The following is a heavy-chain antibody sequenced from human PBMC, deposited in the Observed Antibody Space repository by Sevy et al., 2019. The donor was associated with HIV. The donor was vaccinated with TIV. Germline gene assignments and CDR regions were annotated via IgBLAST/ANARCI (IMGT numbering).Heavy chain of an antibody. V-gene: IGHV1-18*01. CDR2: ISAYNGNT. J-gene: IGHJ4*02. D-gene: IGHD3-9*01. CDR3: ASDRLNYDILTGYYTPFDY. CDR1: GYTFTSYG. Sequence: ASVKVSCKASGYTFTSYGISWVRQAPGQGLEWMGWISAYNGNTNYAQRLQGRVTMTTDTSTGTAYMELRSLRSDDTAVYYCASDRLNYDILTGYYTPFDYWGQGTLVTVSS.